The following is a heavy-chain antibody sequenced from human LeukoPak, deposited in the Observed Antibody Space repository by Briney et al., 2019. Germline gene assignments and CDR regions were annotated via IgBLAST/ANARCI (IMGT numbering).Heavy chain of an antibody. J-gene: IGHJ5*02. CDR2: INTNTGNP. CDR1: GYTFTSYA. Sequence: ASVKVSCKASGYTFTSYAMNWVRQAPGQGLEWMGWINTNTGNPTYAQGFTGRFVFSLDTSVSTAYLQISSLKAEDTAVYYCARVADYYDSSGYYFWFDPWGQGTLVTVSS. V-gene: IGHV7-4-1*02. CDR3: ARVADYYDSSGYYFWFDP. D-gene: IGHD3-22*01.